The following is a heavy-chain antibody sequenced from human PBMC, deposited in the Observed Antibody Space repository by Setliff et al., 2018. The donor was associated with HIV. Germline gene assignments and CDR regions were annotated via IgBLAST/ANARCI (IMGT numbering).Heavy chain of an antibody. D-gene: IGHD6-13*01. CDR3: AREDGEYTSSPRWFDP. V-gene: IGHV4-4*07. CDR1: GGSIRSYY. J-gene: IGHJ5*02. CDR2: IYTSGSI. Sequence: PSETLSLTCTVSGGSIRSYYWSWIRQPAEKGLEWIGRIYTSGSIHYNPSLKSRVTISVDTSKNQFSLKVSSVNAPDTAVYFCAREDGEYTSSPRWFDPWGQGTQVTVSS.